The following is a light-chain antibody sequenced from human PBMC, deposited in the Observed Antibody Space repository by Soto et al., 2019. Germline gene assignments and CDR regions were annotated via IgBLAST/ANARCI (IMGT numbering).Light chain of an antibody. CDR2: GNN. Sequence: QSVLTQSPSVSGAPGQRVTISCTGSSSNIGAGYDVHWYQQLPGTAPKLLIYGNNNRPSGVPDRFSGSKSGTSASLAITGLQAEDETDYYCQSYDRSLSGSVFGGGTQLTVL. CDR1: SSNIGAGYD. CDR3: QSYDRSLSGSV. J-gene: IGLJ2*01. V-gene: IGLV1-40*01.